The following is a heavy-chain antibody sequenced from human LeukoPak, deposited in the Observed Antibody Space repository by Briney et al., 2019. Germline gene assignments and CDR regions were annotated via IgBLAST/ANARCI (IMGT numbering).Heavy chain of an antibody. CDR2: IWYDGSNK. Sequence: PGGPLRLSCAASGFTFSSYGMHWVRQAPGKGLEWVAVIWYDGSNKYYADSVKGRFTISRDNSKNTLDLQMNSLRAEDTAVYYCAKGGNSLAYGMDVWGQGTTVTVSS. D-gene: IGHD4-23*01. CDR3: AKGGNSLAYGMDV. V-gene: IGHV3-30*02. CDR1: GFTFSSYG. J-gene: IGHJ6*02.